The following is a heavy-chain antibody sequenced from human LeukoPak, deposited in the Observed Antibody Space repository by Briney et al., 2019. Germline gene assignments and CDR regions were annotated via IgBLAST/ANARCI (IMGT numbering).Heavy chain of an antibody. V-gene: IGHV4-39*07. Sequence: SETLSLTCTVSGGSISSSSYYWGWIRQPPGKGLEWIVSIYYSGSTYYNPSLKSRVTISVDTSKNQFSLKLSSVTAADTAVYYCARDNCSGGSCWLYWGQGTLVTVSS. CDR3: ARDNCSGGSCWLY. J-gene: IGHJ4*02. D-gene: IGHD2-15*01. CDR2: IYYSGST. CDR1: GGSISSSSYY.